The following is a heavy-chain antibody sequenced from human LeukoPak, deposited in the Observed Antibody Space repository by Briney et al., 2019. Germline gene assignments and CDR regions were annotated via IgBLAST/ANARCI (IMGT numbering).Heavy chain of an antibody. V-gene: IGHV1-3*01. Sequence: ASVKVSCKASGYTFTSYAMHWVRQAPGQRLEWMGWINAGNGNTKYPQKFQGRVTITRDTSASTAYMELSSLRSEDTAVYYCARDTAGRYWGQGTLVTVSS. D-gene: IGHD5-18*01. CDR3: ARDTAGRY. CDR1: GYTFTSYA. CDR2: INAGNGNT. J-gene: IGHJ4*02.